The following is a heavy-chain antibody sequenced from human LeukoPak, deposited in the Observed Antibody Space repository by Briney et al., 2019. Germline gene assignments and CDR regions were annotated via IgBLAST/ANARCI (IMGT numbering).Heavy chain of an antibody. CDR1: GDSVSSGDCY. CDR3: ARFRGDYVDVFDI. V-gene: IGHV4-30-4*08. J-gene: IGHJ3*02. CDR2: IYYSGST. D-gene: IGHD4-17*01. Sequence: SQTLSLTCTVSGDSVSSGDCYWSWIRQSPGKGLEWIGYIYYSGSTYYNPSLESRVTISVDRSKNQFSLKLSSVTAADTAVYYCARFRGDYVDVFDIWGQGTLVTVSS.